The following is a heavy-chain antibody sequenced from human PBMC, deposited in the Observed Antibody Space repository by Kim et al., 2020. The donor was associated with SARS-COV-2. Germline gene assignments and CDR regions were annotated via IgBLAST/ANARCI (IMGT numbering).Heavy chain of an antibody. V-gene: IGHV4-39*01. Sequence: SQTLSLPCTVSGGSITSSTFYWGLIRQPPGQGLEWIGSVYYSGTTYYNPSLKSRVTISVDTSKNQFSLKLSSVTAAETAVYYCARNGGSYLRGWHFDYWGQGILVTVSS. J-gene: IGHJ4*02. CDR3: ARNGGSYLRGWHFDY. D-gene: IGHD1-26*01. CDR2: VYYSGTT. CDR1: GGSITSSTFY.